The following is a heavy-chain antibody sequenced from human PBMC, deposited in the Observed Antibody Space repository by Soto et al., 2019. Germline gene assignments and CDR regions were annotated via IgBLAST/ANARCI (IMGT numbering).Heavy chain of an antibody. CDR3: ARDGDGYSY. CDR2: IYSSGGT. CDR1: GGSVSSGSYY. Sequence: QVQLQESGPGLVKPSETLSLTCAVSGGSVSSGSYYWSWIRQPPGKGLEWIGYIYSSGGTSYNPSLKSRVTISVDTSKNQFSLKMSSVTAADTAVYYCARDGDGYSYWGQGTLVTVSS. J-gene: IGHJ4*02. V-gene: IGHV4-61*01. D-gene: IGHD5-18*01.